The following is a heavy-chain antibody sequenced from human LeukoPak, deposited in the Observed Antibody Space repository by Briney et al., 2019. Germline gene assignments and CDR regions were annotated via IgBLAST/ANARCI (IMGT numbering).Heavy chain of an antibody. D-gene: IGHD3-22*01. CDR2: IYYSGST. J-gene: IGHJ4*02. V-gene: IGHV4-59*01. CDR1: GGSISSYY. Sequence: SETLSLTCTVSGGSISSYYWIWIRQPPGKGLEWIGYIYYSGSTNYNPSLKSRVTISVDTSKNQFSLKLSSVTAADTAVYYCARGYYDSSAYYYDYWGQGTPVTVSS. CDR3: ARGYYDSSAYYYDY.